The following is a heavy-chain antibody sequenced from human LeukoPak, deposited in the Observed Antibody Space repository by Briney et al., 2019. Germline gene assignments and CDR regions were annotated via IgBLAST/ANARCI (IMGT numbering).Heavy chain of an antibody. CDR3: ARRDSYYGSGKKFDP. D-gene: IGHD3-10*01. CDR1: GGSISSYY. J-gene: IGHJ5*02. V-gene: IGHV4-59*12. Sequence: SETLSLTCTVSGGSISSYYWSWIRQPPGKGLEWIGYIYYSGSTNYNPSLKSRVTISVDTSKNQFSLKLSSVTAADTAVYYCARRDSYYGSGKKFDPWGQGTLVTVSS. CDR2: IYYSGST.